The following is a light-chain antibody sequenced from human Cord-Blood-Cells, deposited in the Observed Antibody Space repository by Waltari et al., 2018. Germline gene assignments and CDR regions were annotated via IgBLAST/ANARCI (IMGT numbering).Light chain of an antibody. CDR3: QQSYSTPFT. V-gene: IGKV1-39*01. Sequence: DIHMTQSPSSLSASVGDRVTITCRASQSISSYLNWYQQKPGKAPKLLIYAASSLQSGVPSRFSGSGSGTDFTLTISSLQPEDFATYYFQQSYSTPFTFGPGTKVDIK. CDR2: AAS. J-gene: IGKJ3*01. CDR1: QSISSY.